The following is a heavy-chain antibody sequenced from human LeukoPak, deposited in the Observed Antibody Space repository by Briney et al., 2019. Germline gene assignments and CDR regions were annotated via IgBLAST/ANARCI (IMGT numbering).Heavy chain of an antibody. Sequence: GWSLRLSCAASGFTFSSYEMNWVRQAPGKGLEGVSYISSSGSTIYYADSVKGRFTISRDNAKNSLYLQMNSLRAEDTAVYYCARGTYGSGSYWAYWGQGTLVTVSS. CDR2: ISSSGSTI. J-gene: IGHJ4*02. CDR3: ARGTYGSGSYWAY. CDR1: GFTFSSYE. D-gene: IGHD3-10*01. V-gene: IGHV3-48*03.